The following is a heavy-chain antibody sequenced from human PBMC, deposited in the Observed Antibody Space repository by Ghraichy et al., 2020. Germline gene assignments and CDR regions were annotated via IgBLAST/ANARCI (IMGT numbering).Heavy chain of an antibody. CDR2: VSSRSTYT. J-gene: IGHJ4*02. CDR1: GFKFSDYY. V-gene: IGHV3-11*06. CDR3: ARVGGGGYSYGYYFDY. Sequence: GGSLRLSCVASGFKFSDYYMSWIRQAPGKGLEWVALVSSRSTYTNYADSVKGRFTISRDNAKNSVYLQMNSLRVEDTAVYYCARVGGGGYSYGYYFDYWGQGTLVTVSS. D-gene: IGHD5-18*01.